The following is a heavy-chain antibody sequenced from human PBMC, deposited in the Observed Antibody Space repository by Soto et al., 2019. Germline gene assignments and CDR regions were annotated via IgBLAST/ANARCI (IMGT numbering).Heavy chain of an antibody. CDR2: ISENGGST. CDR1: GFTFSNYA. D-gene: IGHD4-17*01. CDR3: AKRTSVPGGHLDDY. J-gene: IGHJ4*01. V-gene: IGHV3-23*01. Sequence: GGSLRLSCAASGFTFSNYAMSWVRQAPGKGLEWVSAISENGGSTYYADSVKGRFTISRDNSKSALSLQMNSLRAEDTAVYYCAKRTSVPGGHLDDYWGQGTLVTVSS.